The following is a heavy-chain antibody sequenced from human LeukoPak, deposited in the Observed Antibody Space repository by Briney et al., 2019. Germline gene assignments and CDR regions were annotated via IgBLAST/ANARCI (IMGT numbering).Heavy chain of an antibody. CDR2: ISGSGGST. V-gene: IGHV3-23*01. J-gene: IGHJ4*02. CDR1: GLTFSSYA. CDR3: AKDGLYSSGWYDTFDY. Sequence: PGGSLRLSCAASGLTFSSYAMSWVRQAPGKGLEWVSAISGSGGSTYYADSVKGRFTISRDNSKNTLYLQMNSLRAEDTAVYYCAKDGLYSSGWYDTFDYWGQGTLVTVSS. D-gene: IGHD6-19*01.